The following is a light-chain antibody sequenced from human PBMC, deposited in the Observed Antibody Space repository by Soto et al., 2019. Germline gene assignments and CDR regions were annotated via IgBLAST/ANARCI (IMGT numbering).Light chain of an antibody. J-gene: IGLJ2*01. CDR3: SSYTSSSTRV. V-gene: IGLV2-14*01. CDR2: DVS. Sequence: QSALTQPASVSGSPGQSITISCTGTSSDVVGYNYVSWYQQHPGKAPKLMIYDVSNRPSGVSNRFSGSKSGNTASLTISGLHAEDEADYYCSSYTSSSTRVFGGGTKLTVL. CDR1: SSDVVGYNY.